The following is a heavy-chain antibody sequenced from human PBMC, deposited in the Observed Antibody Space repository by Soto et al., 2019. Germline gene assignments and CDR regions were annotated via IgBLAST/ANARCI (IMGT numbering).Heavy chain of an antibody. Sequence: SETLSLTCAVSGGSISSGGYSWSWLRQPPGKGLEWIGYIHYSGSTNYNPSLKSRVTLSVDTSKNQFSLNLSSVTAADAAVYYCARDGGRVGGFDYWGQGTLVTVSS. CDR2: IHYSGST. V-gene: IGHV4-61*08. CDR1: GGSISSGGYS. J-gene: IGHJ4*02. D-gene: IGHD3-16*01. CDR3: ARDGGRVGGFDY.